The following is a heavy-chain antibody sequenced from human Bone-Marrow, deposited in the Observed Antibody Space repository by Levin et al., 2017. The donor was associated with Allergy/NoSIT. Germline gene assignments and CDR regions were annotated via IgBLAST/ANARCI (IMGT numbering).Heavy chain of an antibody. Sequence: SETLSLTCTVSGDSVNSDISSWSWIRQPPGKALEWIGYVYYTGRTDYNPSLRSRVTISLDTSRNRFSLTLNSVTAADTAIYYCARVNIWSGYFPWFDTWGQGTLVTVSS. D-gene: IGHD3-3*01. V-gene: IGHV4-61*01. CDR3: ARVNIWSGYFPWFDT. CDR2: VYYTGRT. CDR1: GDSVNSDISS. J-gene: IGHJ5*02.